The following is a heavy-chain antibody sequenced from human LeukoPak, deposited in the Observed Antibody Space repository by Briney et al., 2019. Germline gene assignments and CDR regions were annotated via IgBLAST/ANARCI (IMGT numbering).Heavy chain of an antibody. Sequence: GGSLRLSCAASGFTFSSYWMSWVRQAPGKGLEWVANIKQDGSEKYYVDSVKGRFTISRDNAKNSLYLQMNSLRAEDTAVYYCARDGGLRYYYDSSGSDFDYWGQGTLVTVSS. CDR2: IKQDGSEK. CDR1: GFTFSSYW. V-gene: IGHV3-7*01. J-gene: IGHJ4*02. CDR3: ARDGGLRYYYDSSGSDFDY. D-gene: IGHD3-22*01.